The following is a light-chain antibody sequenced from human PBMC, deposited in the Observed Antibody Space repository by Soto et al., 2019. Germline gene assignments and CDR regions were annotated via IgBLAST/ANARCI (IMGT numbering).Light chain of an antibody. J-gene: IGLJ1*01. Sequence: QSVLTQPPSASGAPGQRVTISCTGGRSNIEAGYVVHWYQLLPGTATNILIYDNKNRPSGVPDRFSGSKSCTSASLAITGRQAEDEDDYYCQSVDSSLSGSRVFGTGTKLTVL. CDR3: QSVDSSLSGSRV. V-gene: IGLV1-40*01. CDR2: DNK. CDR1: RSNIEAGYV.